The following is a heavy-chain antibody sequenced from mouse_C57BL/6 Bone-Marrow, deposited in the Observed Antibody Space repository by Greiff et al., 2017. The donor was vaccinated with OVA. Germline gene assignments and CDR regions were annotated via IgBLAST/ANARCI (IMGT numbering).Heavy chain of an antibody. V-gene: IGHV1-15*01. J-gene: IGHJ4*01. CDR3: TSDDYYAMDY. CDR2: IDPETGGT. CDR1: GYTFTDYE. Sequence: QVQLKESGAELVRPGASVTLSCKASGYTFTDYEMHWVKQTPVHGLEWIGAIDPETGGTAYNQKFKGKAILTADKSSSTAYMELRSLTSEDSAVYYCTSDDYYAMDYWGQGTSVTVSS.